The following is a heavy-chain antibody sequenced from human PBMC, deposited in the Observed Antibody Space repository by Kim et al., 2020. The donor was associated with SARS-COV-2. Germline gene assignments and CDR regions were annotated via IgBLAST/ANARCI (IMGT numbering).Heavy chain of an antibody. Sequence: GGSLRLSCAASGFTFSSYAMSWVRQAPGKGLEWVSAISGSGGSTYYADSVKGRFTISRDNSKNTLYLQMNSLRAEDTAVYYCAKAPWGSSSSYYFDYWGQGTLVTVSS. CDR1: GFTFSSYA. D-gene: IGHD6-13*01. J-gene: IGHJ4*02. CDR2: ISGSGGST. V-gene: IGHV3-23*01. CDR3: AKAPWGSSSSYYFDY.